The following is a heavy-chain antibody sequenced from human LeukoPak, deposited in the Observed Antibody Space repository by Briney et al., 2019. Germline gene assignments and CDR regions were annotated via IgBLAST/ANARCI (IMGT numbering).Heavy chain of an antibody. V-gene: IGHV3-30*04. J-gene: IGHJ4*02. D-gene: IGHD3-10*01. Sequence: GGSLRLSCAASGFTFSSYAMHWVRQAPGKGLEWVAVISYDGSNKYYADSVKGRFTISRDNSKNTLYLQMNSLRAEDTAVYYCARSGIRDYYGSGSYYGGLGYWGQGTLVTVSS. CDR1: GFTFSSYA. CDR2: ISYDGSNK. CDR3: ARSGIRDYYGSGSYYGGLGY.